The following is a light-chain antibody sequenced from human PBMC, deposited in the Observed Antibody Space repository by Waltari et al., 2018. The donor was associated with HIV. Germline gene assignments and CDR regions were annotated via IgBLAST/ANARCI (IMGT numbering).Light chain of an antibody. CDR1: ALPRQF. V-gene: IGLV3-25*03. CDR3: QSADITGTLGV. J-gene: IGLJ2*01. CDR2: KDS. Sequence: SYELAQPPSASVSPGQTARLTCSGDALPRQFVYWYQQKPGQAPIVVIYKDSERPSGIPERFSGFISGTTATLTISAVQAEDEADYYCQSADITGTLGVFGGGTRLTV.